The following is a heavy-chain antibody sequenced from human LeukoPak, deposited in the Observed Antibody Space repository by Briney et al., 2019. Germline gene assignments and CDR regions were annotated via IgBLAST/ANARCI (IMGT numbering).Heavy chain of an antibody. CDR2: ISYDGSNK. CDR1: GFTFSSYG. CDR3: AKISIAAAGTGVDY. V-gene: IGHV3-30*18. J-gene: IGHJ4*02. D-gene: IGHD6-13*01. Sequence: GGSLRLSCAASGFTFSSYGMHWVRQAPGKGLEWVAVISYDGSNKYYADSVKGRFTISRDNSKNTLYLQMNSLRADDTAVYYCAKISIAAAGTGVDYWGQGTLVTVSS.